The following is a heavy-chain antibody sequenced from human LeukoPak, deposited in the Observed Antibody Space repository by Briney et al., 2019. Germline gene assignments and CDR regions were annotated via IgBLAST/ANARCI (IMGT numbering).Heavy chain of an antibody. J-gene: IGHJ4*02. D-gene: IGHD6-19*01. CDR1: GGSISSYY. CDR2: IYYSGST. Sequence: PSETLSLTCTVSGGSISSYYWSWIRQPPGKGLEWIGYIYYSGSTNYNPSLKSRVTISVDTSKDQFSLKLSSVTAADTAVYYCARGGSGWYRDFDYWGQGTLVTVSS. CDR3: ARGGSGWYRDFDY. V-gene: IGHV4-59*01.